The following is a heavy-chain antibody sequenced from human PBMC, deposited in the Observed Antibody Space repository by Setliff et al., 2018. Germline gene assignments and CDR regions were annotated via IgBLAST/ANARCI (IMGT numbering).Heavy chain of an antibody. CDR1: GGSISSGDAS. Sequence: PSETLSLTCAVSGGSISSGDASWSWVRQPPGKGLEWIGYIYYSGSTNYNPSLKSRVTISVDTSKNQFSLKLSSVTAADTAVYYCAREWNYYDSSGYGYAFDIWGQGTMVTVSS. CDR2: IYYSGST. V-gene: IGHV4-61*08. J-gene: IGHJ3*02. CDR3: AREWNYYDSSGYGYAFDI. D-gene: IGHD3-22*01.